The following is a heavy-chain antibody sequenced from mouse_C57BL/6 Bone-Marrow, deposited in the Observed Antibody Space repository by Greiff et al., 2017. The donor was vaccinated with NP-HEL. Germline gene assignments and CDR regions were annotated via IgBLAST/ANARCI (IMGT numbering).Heavy chain of an antibody. CDR3: TRDDDGYVYYAMDY. J-gene: IGHJ4*01. Sequence: EVKLVESGEGLVKPGGSLKLSCAASGFTFSSYAMSWVRQTPEQRLEWVAYISSGGDYIYYADTVKGRFTISRDNARNTLYLQMSSLKSEDTAMYYCTRDDDGYVYYAMDYWGQGTSVTVSS. V-gene: IGHV5-9-1*02. CDR1: GFTFSSYA. D-gene: IGHD2-3*01. CDR2: ISSGGDYI.